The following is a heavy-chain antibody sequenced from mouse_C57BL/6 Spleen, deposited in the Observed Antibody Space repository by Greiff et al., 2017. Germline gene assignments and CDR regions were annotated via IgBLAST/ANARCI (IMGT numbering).Heavy chain of an antibody. CDR1: GYAFSSYW. V-gene: IGHV1-80*01. J-gene: IGHJ4*01. D-gene: IGHD2-12*01. CDR3: ARENYRRDYAMDY. Sequence: QVQLQQSGAELVKPGASVKISCKASGYAFSSYWMNWVKQRPGKGLEWIGQIYPGDGDTNYNGKFKGKATLTADKSSSTAYMQLSSLTSEDSAVYFCARENYRRDYAMDYWGQGTSVTVSS. CDR2: IYPGDGDT.